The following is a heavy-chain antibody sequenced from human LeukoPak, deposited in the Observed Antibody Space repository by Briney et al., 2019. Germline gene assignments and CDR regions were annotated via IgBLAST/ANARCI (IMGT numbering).Heavy chain of an antibody. V-gene: IGHV3-7*05. D-gene: IGHD5/OR15-5a*01. J-gene: IGHJ4*02. CDR3: ARSNVWAFDF. CDR2: IKGDGSEK. CDR1: GFTFSSYS. Sequence: GGSLRLSCAASGFTFSSYSMNWVRQAPGKGLEWVANIKGDGSEKYFVASVRGRFTISRDNAKNSLYLQMSSLRAEDTAVYYCARSNVWAFDFGGQGTLVTVSS.